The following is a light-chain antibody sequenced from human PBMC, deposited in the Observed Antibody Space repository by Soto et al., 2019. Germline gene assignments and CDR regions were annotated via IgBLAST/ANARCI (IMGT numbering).Light chain of an antibody. CDR3: SSYAGSNRV. J-gene: IGLJ1*01. CDR2: EVS. Sequence: QSVLTQPPSASGSPGQSVTISCTGTSSDVGGSNYVSWYQQYPGKAPKLMIYEVSKRPSVVPDRFSGSKSGNTASLTVSGLQAEDEADYYCSSYAGSNRVFGTGTKVTVL. CDR1: SSDVGGSNY. V-gene: IGLV2-8*01.